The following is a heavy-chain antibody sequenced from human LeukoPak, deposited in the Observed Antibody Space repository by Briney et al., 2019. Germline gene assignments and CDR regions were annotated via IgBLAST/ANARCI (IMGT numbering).Heavy chain of an antibody. V-gene: IGHV4-59*08. D-gene: IGHD3-22*01. Sequence: PSETLSLTCTVSGGSISSYYWSWIRQPPGKGLEWIGYIYYSGSTNYNPSLKSRVTISVDTSKNQFSLKLSSVTAADTAVYYCARGRSSGYLNWFDPWGQGTLVTVSS. CDR2: IYYSGST. CDR3: ARGRSSGYLNWFDP. CDR1: GGSISSYY. J-gene: IGHJ5*02.